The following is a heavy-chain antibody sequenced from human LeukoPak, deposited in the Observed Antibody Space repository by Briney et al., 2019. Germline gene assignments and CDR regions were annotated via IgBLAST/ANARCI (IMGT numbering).Heavy chain of an antibody. V-gene: IGHV3-23*01. CDR3: AKLIRSAWYTAFDI. CDR1: GFTFSTYP. J-gene: IGHJ3*02. CDR2: VSGSGDGDNT. D-gene: IGHD6-19*01. Sequence: GGSLRLSCAASGFTFSTYPMSWVRQAPGKGLEWVSAVSGSGDGDNTYYADSVRGRFTISRDNSKNTLYLQMNSLRAEDTAVYYCAKLIRSAWYTAFDIWGQGTMVTVS.